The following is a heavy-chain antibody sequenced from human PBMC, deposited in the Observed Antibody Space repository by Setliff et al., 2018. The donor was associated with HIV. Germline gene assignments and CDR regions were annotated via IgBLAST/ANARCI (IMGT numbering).Heavy chain of an antibody. D-gene: IGHD1-20*01. Sequence: ASVKVSCKASGYTFSSYDINWVRQATGQGLEWMGWMNPNSGNTGYAQKFQGRFTISRDDSKNTAFLQMNSLKTEDTAVYYCTPITGYYMDVWGKGTTVTVSS. CDR2: MNPNSGNT. V-gene: IGHV1-8*02. J-gene: IGHJ6*03. CDR1: GYTFSSYD. CDR3: TPITGYYMDV.